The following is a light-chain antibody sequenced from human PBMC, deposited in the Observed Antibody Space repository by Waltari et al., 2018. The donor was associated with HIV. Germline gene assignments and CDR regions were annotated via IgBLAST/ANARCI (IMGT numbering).Light chain of an antibody. CDR1: NSAVGGYHY. J-gene: IGLJ3*02. V-gene: IGLV2-14*01. CDR2: EVT. CDR3: NSYTTGTAWV. Sequence: QSALTQPASVSGSPGQSITISCTGPNSAVGGYHYVSWYQHHPGKAPKLIIYEVTNRPSGVSNRFSGSKSGNTASLTISGLQAEDEADYYCNSYTTGTAWVFGGGTKLTVL.